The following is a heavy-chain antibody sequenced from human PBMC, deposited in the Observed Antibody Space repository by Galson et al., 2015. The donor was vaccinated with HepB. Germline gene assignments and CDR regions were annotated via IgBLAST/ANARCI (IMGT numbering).Heavy chain of an antibody. V-gene: IGHV3-64*04. J-gene: IGHJ4*02. Sequence: SLRLSCAASGFTFSSYAMHWVRQAPGKGLEYVSAISSNGGSTYYADSVKGRFTISRDNGKNTLYLQMNSLRAEDTAVYYCARGDGGHLDYWGQGTLVTVSS. CDR2: ISSNGGST. CDR1: GFTFSSYA. CDR3: ARGDGGHLDY. D-gene: IGHD3-16*01.